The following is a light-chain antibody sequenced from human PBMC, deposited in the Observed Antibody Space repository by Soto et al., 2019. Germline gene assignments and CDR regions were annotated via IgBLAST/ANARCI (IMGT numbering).Light chain of an antibody. V-gene: IGKV2D-29*02. CDR1: QSLLHITGETF. CDR2: EVS. CDR3: MQSTQLPPT. J-gene: IGKJ5*01. Sequence: DVVMTQTPLSLSVAPGQPASISCKSSQSLLHITGETFLFWYLQKPGQSPQLLIYEVSTRVSGVPDRFSGSWSGTDFTLEISRVETYDVGIYYCMQSTQLPPTFGQGTRLGIE.